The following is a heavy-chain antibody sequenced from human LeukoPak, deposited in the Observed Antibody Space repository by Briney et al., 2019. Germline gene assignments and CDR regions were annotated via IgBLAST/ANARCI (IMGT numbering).Heavy chain of an antibody. D-gene: IGHD5-24*01. CDR2: IYYSGST. CDR1: GGSISSYY. Sequence: SETLSLTCTVPGGSISSYYWSWIRQPPGKELEWIGYIYYSGSTKYNPSLKSRVTISEDTSKNQFSLKLSSVTAADTAVYYCARDLEMATIGYFDYWGQGIQVTVAS. V-gene: IGHV4-59*01. J-gene: IGHJ4*02. CDR3: ARDLEMATIGYFDY.